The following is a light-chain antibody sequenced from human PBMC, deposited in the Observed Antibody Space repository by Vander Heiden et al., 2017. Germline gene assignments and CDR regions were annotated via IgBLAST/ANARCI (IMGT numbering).Light chain of an antibody. CDR1: QSASSN. CDR2: DAS. CDR3: QQRSNWHT. Sequence: EIVFTHPPATRPSSPGERATLSRRASQSASSNLAWYHTKPSQAPRLLIYDASNRATGIPARFSGSGSGTDFTLTISSLEPEDVAVYYCQQRSNWHTFGGGTKVEIK. V-gene: IGKV3-11*01. J-gene: IGKJ4*01.